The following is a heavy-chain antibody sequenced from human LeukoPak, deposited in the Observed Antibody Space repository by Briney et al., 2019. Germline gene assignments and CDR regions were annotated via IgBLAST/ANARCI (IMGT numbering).Heavy chain of an antibody. Sequence: GESLKISCKGSGYSFTSYWIGWVRQMPGKGLEWMGIIYPGDSDTRYSPSFQGQVTISADKSISTAYLQWSSLKASDTAMYHCARQYNLVVAAEYYFDYWGQGTLVTVSS. CDR1: GYSFTSYW. V-gene: IGHV5-51*01. D-gene: IGHD2-15*01. J-gene: IGHJ4*02. CDR2: IYPGDSDT. CDR3: ARQYNLVVAAEYYFDY.